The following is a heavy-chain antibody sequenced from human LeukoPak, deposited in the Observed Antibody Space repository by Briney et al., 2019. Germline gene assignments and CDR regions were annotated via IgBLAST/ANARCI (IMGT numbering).Heavy chain of an antibody. J-gene: IGHJ4*02. CDR1: GFTFSNAW. D-gene: IGHD3-22*01. V-gene: IGHV3-15*01. Sequence: GGSLRLSCAASGFTFSNAWMSWVRQARGKGLEWVGRIKSKTDGGTTDYAAPVKGRFTSSSDDSKNTLYLQMNSLKTEDTAVYYCTTDSLYYYDSSGGGYWGQGTLVTVSS. CDR2: IKSKTDGGTT. CDR3: TTDSLYYYDSSGGGY.